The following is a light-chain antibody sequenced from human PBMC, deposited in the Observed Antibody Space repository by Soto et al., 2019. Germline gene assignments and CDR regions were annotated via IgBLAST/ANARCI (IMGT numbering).Light chain of an antibody. Sequence: SYELTRPPSVSVAPGQTARITCGGDNIGSKSVHWYQQKPGQAPVLVVYNDRDRPSGTPERFSGSNSGNTATLTISRVEAGDEADYYCQLWVSSSHHFYAFGTGTKVT. J-gene: IGLJ1*01. CDR2: NDR. CDR1: NIGSKS. V-gene: IGLV3-21*02. CDR3: QLWVSSSHHFYA.